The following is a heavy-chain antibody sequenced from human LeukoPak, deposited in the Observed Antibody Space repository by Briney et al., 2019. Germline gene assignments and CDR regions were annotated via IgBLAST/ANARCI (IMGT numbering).Heavy chain of an antibody. CDR2: TYFRSKWYN. D-gene: IGHD6-13*01. J-gene: IGHJ4*02. CDR1: GDSVSSNSAA. V-gene: IGHV6-1*01. Sequence: SQTLSLTCAISGDSVSSNSAAWNWIRQSPSRGLEWLGRTYFRSKWYNQYALSVKSRIIVNPDTSKNEFSLQLKSVTPEDTAVYYCARGEAGHFDNWGQGILVTVSS. CDR3: ARGEAGHFDN.